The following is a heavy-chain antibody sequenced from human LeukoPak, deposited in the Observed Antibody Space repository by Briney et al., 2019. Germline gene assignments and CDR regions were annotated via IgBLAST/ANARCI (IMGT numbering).Heavy chain of an antibody. J-gene: IGHJ3*02. CDR1: GIIFSDAW. Sequence: GSLRLSCTASGIIFSDAWMTWVRQAPGQGPEWVSAISGSGGSTYYADSVKGRFTISRDNSKNTLYLQMNSLRAEDTAVYYCAKSCPRLVLCAFDIWGQGTMVTVSS. V-gene: IGHV3-23*01. D-gene: IGHD3-16*01. CDR2: ISGSGGST. CDR3: AKSCPRLVLCAFDI.